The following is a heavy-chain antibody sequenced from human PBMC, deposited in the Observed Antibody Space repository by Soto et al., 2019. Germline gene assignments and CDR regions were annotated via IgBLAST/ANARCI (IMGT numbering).Heavy chain of an antibody. J-gene: IGHJ4*02. CDR2: LYSDGIT. D-gene: IGHD6-13*01. CDR1: GFIVSSSY. Sequence: DVQLVETGGGLIQPGGSLRLSCAASGFIVSSSYMSWVRKAPGKGLEWVSVLYSDGITYYADSVKGRFTISRDNSKNTLYLQMNSLSAEDTAVYYCARCSGWYGQCYFDCWGQGTLVTVSS. V-gene: IGHV3-53*02. CDR3: ARCSGWYGQCYFDC.